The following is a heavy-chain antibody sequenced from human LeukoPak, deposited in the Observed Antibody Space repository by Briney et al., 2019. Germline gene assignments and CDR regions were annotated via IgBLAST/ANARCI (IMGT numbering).Heavy chain of an antibody. Sequence: GGSLRLSCAASGFTFSSYWMSWVRQPPGKGLEWVANIKQDGSETYSVDSVKGRFIISRDNAKNSLFLQMNSLRVEDTAIYCCGRDMFRLWGDFVSWGQGTPVTVSS. CDR2: IKQDGSET. D-gene: IGHD3-10*01. V-gene: IGHV3-7*01. CDR1: GFTFSSYW. CDR3: GRDMFRLWGDFVS. J-gene: IGHJ4*02.